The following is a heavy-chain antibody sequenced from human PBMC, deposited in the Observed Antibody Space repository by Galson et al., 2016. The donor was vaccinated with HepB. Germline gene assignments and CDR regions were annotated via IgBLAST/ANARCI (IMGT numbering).Heavy chain of an antibody. J-gene: IGHJ6*02. V-gene: IGHV3-33*01. D-gene: IGHD6-6*01. CDR3: AREGPYSTSSWSFWVAGRRTDYYGMDL. CDR1: GFTFSSHG. CDR2: IWYDGSKQ. Sequence: SLRLSCAASGFTFSSHGMHWVRQAPGKGLEWVAVIWYDGSKQYYSDSVKGRFIISRGNSQNTVYLQMNSLRTEDAAVYYCAREGPYSTSSWSFWVAGRRTDYYGMDLWGQGTTVTV.